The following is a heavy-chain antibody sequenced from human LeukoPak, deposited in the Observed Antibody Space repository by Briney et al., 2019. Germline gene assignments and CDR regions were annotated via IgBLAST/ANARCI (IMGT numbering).Heavy chain of an antibody. CDR1: GGSISSYY. D-gene: IGHD3-10*01. CDR3: ARVVTHYGMDV. V-gene: IGHV4-59*01. CDR2: IYYSGST. Sequence: SETLSLTCTVSGGSISSYYWSWIRQPPGKGLEWIGYIYYSGSTNYNPSLKGRVTISVDTSKNQFSLKLSSVTAADTAVYYCARVVTHYGMDVWGQGTTVTVSS. J-gene: IGHJ6*02.